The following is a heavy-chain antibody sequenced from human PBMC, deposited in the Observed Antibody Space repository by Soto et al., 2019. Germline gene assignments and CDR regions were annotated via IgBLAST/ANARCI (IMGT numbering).Heavy chain of an antibody. CDR1: GFTFSSYS. Sequence: GGSLRLSCAASGFTFSSYSMNWVRQAPGKGLEWVSFISGNNYYIYYADSVKGRFTISRDNAKNSLYLQMNSLRAEDTAVYYCARDCSGGSCPSGAFDFWGQGTMVTVSS. V-gene: IGHV3-21*01. J-gene: IGHJ3*01. CDR2: ISGNNYYI. CDR3: ARDCSGGSCPSGAFDF. D-gene: IGHD2-15*01.